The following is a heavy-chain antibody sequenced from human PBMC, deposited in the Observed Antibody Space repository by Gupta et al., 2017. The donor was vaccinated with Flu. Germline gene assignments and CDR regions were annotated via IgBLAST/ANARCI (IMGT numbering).Heavy chain of an antibody. V-gene: IGHV3-48*03. J-gene: IGHJ5*02. CDR3: ARPRSIPGTGTLFDA. D-gene: IGHD1-20*01. CDR1: GFTFNNYE. CDR2: IDTSGNII. Sequence: EVQLVESGGGLVQPGGSLRLSCVVSGFTFNNYEMNWVRQAPEKGLEWVSYIDTSGNIIHYAGSVKGRFTISRDNAKNSVYLQMDSLRADDTAVYYCARPRSIPGTGTLFDAWGQGTLVTVSS.